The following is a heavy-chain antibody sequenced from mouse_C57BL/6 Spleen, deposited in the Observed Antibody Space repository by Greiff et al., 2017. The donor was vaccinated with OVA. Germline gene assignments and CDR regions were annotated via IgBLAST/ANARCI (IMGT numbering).Heavy chain of an antibody. V-gene: IGHV5-12*01. J-gene: IGHJ4*01. CDR3: AGYAYSNYVMDY. CDR2: ISNGGGST. CDR1: GFTFSDYY. Sequence: EVKLMESGGGLVQPGGSLKLSCAASGFTFSDYYMYWVRQTPEKRLEWVAYISNGGGSTYYPDTVKGRFTISRDNAKNTLYLQMSRLKSEDTAMYYCAGYAYSNYVMDYWGQGTSVTVSS. D-gene: IGHD2-5*01.